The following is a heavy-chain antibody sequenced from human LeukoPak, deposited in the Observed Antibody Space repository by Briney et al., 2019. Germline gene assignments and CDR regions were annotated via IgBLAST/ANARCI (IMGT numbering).Heavy chain of an antibody. D-gene: IGHD3-3*01. CDR1: GFTFSSYW. CDR2: INHNGNVN. J-gene: IGHJ4*02. Sequence: GGSLRLSCAASGFTFSSYWMNWARQAPGKGLKWVASINHNGNVNYYVDSVKGRFTISRDNAKNSLYLQMSNLRAEDTAVYYCARAPQDDFWSDSHYFDYWGQGTLVTVSS. V-gene: IGHV3-7*04. CDR3: ARAPQDDFWSDSHYFDY.